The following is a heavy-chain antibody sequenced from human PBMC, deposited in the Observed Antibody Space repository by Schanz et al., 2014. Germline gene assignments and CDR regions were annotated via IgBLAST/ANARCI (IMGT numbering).Heavy chain of an antibody. Sequence: VQLVQSGAEVKRPGASVRVSCKASGYTFTSYDFNWVRQAPGQGLEWMGWMNPDSGNTGYAQKLQGRVTMTADTSTSTAYMDLRSLRSEDTAVYYCARGRTFDYWGQGTLVTVSS. CDR1: GYTFTSYD. CDR2: MNPDSGNT. J-gene: IGHJ4*02. V-gene: IGHV1-8*01. CDR3: ARGRTFDY.